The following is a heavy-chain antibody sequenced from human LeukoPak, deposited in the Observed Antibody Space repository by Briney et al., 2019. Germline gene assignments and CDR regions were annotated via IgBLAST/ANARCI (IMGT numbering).Heavy chain of an antibody. V-gene: IGHV4-31*03. J-gene: IGHJ4*02. CDR2: IYYSGST. CDR1: GGSISSGGYY. Sequence: SQTLSLTCTVSGGSISSGGYYWSWIRQHPGKGLEWIGYIYYSGSTYYNPSLKSRVTISVDTSKNQFSLKLSSVTAADTAVYYCARRRSPVDPFDYWGQGTLVTVSS. D-gene: IGHD1-26*01. CDR3: ARRRSPVDPFDY.